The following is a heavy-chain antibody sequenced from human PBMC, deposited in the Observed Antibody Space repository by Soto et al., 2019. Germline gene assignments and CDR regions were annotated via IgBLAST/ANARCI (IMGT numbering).Heavy chain of an antibody. CDR1: GGSIDSTGYF. J-gene: IGHJ4*02. CDR2: VYYSGST. D-gene: IGHD6-19*01. CDR3: ARHGLASSGWTAAGFDD. Sequence: SETLSLTCTVSGGSIDSTGYFWGWIRQPPGKGLEWIGSVYYSGSTYFNPSLKSRVTISVDTSKNLFSLRLSSVTAADTAVYYCARHGLASSGWTAAGFDDWGQGTLVTVSS. V-gene: IGHV4-39*01.